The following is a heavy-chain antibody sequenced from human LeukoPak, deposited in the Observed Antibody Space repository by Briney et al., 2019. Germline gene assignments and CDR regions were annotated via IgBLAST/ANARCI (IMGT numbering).Heavy chain of an antibody. J-gene: IGHJ6*02. CDR3: AKDMGGSYFYYYGMDV. V-gene: IGHV3-9*01. D-gene: IGHD1-26*01. Sequence: GRSLRLSCAASGLTFDDYAMHWVRQAPGKGLEWVSGISWNSGSIGYADSVKGRFTISRDNAKNSLYLQMNSLRAEDTALYYCAKDMGGSYFYYYGMDVWGQGTTVTVSS. CDR1: GLTFDDYA. CDR2: ISWNSGSI.